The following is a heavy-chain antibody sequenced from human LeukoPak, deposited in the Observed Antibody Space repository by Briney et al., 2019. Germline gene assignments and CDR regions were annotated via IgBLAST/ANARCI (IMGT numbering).Heavy chain of an antibody. Sequence: GGSLRLSCAASGFTFSSYSMNWVRQAPGKGLEWVSSISSSSSYIYYADSVKGRFTISRDNAKNSLYLQMNSLRAEDTAVYYCARVVVGIGPFYYYYYYMDVWGKGTTVTVSS. CDR3: ARVVVGIGPFYYYYYYMDV. CDR2: ISSSSSYI. J-gene: IGHJ6*03. V-gene: IGHV3-21*01. D-gene: IGHD1-14*01. CDR1: GFTFSSYS.